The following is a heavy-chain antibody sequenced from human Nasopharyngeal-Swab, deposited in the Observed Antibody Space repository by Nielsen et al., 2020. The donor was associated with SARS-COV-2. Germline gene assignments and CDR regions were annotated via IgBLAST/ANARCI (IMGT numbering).Heavy chain of an antibody. D-gene: IGHD2-2*01. CDR2: ISGSGGST. CDR3: AKVGVIDIVVVPAAISTYCFDY. J-gene: IGHJ4*02. V-gene: IGHV3-23*01. Sequence: GGSLRLSCAASGFTFSSYAMSWVRQAPGKGLEWVSAISGSGGSTYYADSVKGRFTISRDNSKITLYLQMNSLRAEDTAVYYCAKVGVIDIVVVPAAISTYCFDYWGQGTLVTVSS. CDR1: GFTFSSYA.